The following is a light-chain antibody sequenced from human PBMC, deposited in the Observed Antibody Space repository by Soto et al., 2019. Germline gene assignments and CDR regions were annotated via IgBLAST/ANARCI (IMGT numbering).Light chain of an antibody. CDR3: QEYNNWPGT. J-gene: IGKJ1*01. V-gene: IGKV3-15*01. CDR2: GAS. CDR1: QSVSSK. Sequence: EIVLTQSPGTLSVSPGERATLSCRASQSVSSKLAWYQQKPGQAPRLLFYGASTGATGIPARFSGSGSETEFTLSISSRQSEVFAVYYCQEYNNWPGTFGQGTKVEIK.